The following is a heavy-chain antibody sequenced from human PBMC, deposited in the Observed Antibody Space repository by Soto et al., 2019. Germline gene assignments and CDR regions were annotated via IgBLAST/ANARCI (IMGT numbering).Heavy chain of an antibody. J-gene: IGHJ4*02. V-gene: IGHV4-59*08. CDR3: ARIYCSSIRCSSHFDY. CDR2: IYYSGST. CDR1: GASISGFY. D-gene: IGHD2-2*01. Sequence: SETLSLTCTVSGASISGFYWSWIRQPPGKGLEWIGSIYYSGSTTYNPSLKSRVTISVDTSKNQFSLKLTSVTAADTAVYFCARIYCSSIRCSSHFDYWGQGTLVTVSS.